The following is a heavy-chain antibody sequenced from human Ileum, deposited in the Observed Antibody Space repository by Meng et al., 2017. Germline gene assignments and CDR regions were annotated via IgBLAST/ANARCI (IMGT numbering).Heavy chain of an antibody. CDR3: SRAIPGGEWALDN. CDR1: AFNVSAYS. J-gene: IGHJ4*02. Sequence: QRVQVGGWVARLWKVLRLFFAACAFNVSAYSMTCVRRIPGKGREWVAKISEKRNLKNSLYPVKGRFSVTRYIDKYKEFLQMNSLRVEDTAMDEYSRAIPGGEWALDNWGQGTLVTVSS. V-gene: IGHV3-7*01. D-gene: IGHD2-2*01. CDR2: ISEKRNLK.